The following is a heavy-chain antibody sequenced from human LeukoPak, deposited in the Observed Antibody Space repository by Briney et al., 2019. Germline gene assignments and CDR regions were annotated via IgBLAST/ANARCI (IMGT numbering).Heavy chain of an antibody. CDR3: AKVRRSVAYDY. CDR2: IYGGGST. D-gene: IGHD2-8*02. J-gene: IGHJ4*02. Sequence: HPGGSLRLSCEASGFTVSSNYMSWVRQAPGKGLEWVSVIYGGGSTYYADSVKGRFTISRENAENSVYLQMNNLRVGDTAIYYCAKVRRSVAYDYWGRGTLVTVSS. CDR1: GFTVSSNY. V-gene: IGHV3-53*01.